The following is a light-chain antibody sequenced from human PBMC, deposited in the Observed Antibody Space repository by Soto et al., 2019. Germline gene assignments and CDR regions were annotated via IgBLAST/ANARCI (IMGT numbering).Light chain of an antibody. Sequence: DLQMTQSPSSLSASIGDRVTITCRASQSISSYLDWYQQKQGKPPKLLIYAASTLESGVPSRFSGSGSGTDFTLTISSLQPEDFASYYCQQSFSSPPKYTFGQGTKLEIK. CDR1: QSISSY. CDR2: AAS. V-gene: IGKV1-39*01. J-gene: IGKJ2*01. CDR3: QQSFSSPPKYT.